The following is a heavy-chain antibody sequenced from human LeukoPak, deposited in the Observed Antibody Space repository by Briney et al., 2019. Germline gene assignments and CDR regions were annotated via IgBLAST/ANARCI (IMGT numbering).Heavy chain of an antibody. V-gene: IGHV3-30*18. CDR3: VKDLKNIVVVVATTSSGMDV. D-gene: IGHD2-15*01. CDR1: GFTFSSYG. J-gene: IGHJ6*02. CDR2: ISYDGSNK. Sequence: GGSLRLSCAASGFTFSSYGMHWVRQAPGRGLEWVAVISYDGSNKYYADSVKGRFTISRDNSKNTLYLQMNSLRAEDTAVYYCVKDLKNIVVVVATTSSGMDVWGQGTTVTVSS.